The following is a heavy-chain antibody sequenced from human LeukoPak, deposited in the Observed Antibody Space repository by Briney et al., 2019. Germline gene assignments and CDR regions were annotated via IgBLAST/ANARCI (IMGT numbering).Heavy chain of an antibody. J-gene: IGHJ4*02. CDR2: ISGSGGST. V-gene: IGHV3-23*01. CDR1: GFTFSSYA. CDR3: AKQYYYDSSGYPNYFDY. D-gene: IGHD3-22*01. Sequence: GGSLRLSCAASGFTFSSYAMSWVRQAPGKGLEWVSAISGSGGSTYYADSVKGRFTISRDNSKNTLYLQMNSLRAEDTAVYYCAKQYYYDSSGYPNYFDYWGQGTLVTVSS.